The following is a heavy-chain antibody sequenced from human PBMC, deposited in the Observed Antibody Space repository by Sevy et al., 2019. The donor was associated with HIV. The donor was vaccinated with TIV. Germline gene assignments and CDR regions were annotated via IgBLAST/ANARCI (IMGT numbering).Heavy chain of an antibody. V-gene: IGHV3-13*01. CDR2: IGTAGDT. CDR1: GFDLRTYD. J-gene: IGHJ3*01. CDR3: ARGGSDAFDF. D-gene: IGHD3-10*01. Sequence: GGSLRLSCAASGFDLRTYDMHWVSQAPGKGLEWVSAIGTAGDTSYPASVKGRFTISRENARNSLHLQMNNLGVGDTAMYFCARGGSDAFDFWGRGAMVTVSS.